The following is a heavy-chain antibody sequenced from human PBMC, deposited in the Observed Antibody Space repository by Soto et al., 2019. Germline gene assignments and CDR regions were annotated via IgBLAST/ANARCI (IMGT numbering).Heavy chain of an antibody. D-gene: IGHD3-16*02. Sequence: GGSLRLSCAASGFTFSSYGMHWVRQAPGKGLEWVAVIWYDGSNKYYADSVKGRFTISRDNSKNTLYLQMNSLRAEDTAVYYCARQLRELSLSGFDYWGQGTLVTVSS. J-gene: IGHJ4*02. CDR2: IWYDGSNK. CDR3: ARQLRELSLSGFDY. CDR1: GFTFSSYG. V-gene: IGHV3-33*01.